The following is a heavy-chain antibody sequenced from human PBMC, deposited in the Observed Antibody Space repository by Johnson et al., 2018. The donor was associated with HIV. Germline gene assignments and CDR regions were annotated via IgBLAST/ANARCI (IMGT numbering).Heavy chain of an antibody. D-gene: IGHD2-15*01. Sequence: EVQLVESGGGLVQPGGSLRLSCAASEFTFSAHDMHWVRQTAGKGLEWVSVIYSGGSTYYADSVKGRFTISRDNSKNTLYLQMNSLRAEDTAVYYCVRDSVILVDGAFDIWGQGTMVTVSS. CDR3: VRDSVILVDGAFDI. CDR1: EFTFSAHD. V-gene: IGHV3-66*01. J-gene: IGHJ3*02. CDR2: IYSGGST.